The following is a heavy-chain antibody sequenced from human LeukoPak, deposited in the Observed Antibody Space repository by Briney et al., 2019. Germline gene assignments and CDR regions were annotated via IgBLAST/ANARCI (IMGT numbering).Heavy chain of an antibody. Sequence: KSSQTLSLTCTVSGGSISSGDYYWSWIRQPPGKGLEWIGYIYYSGSTYYNPSLKSRVTISVDTSKNQFSLKLSSVTVADTAVYYCARYSGYDDGYDYWGQGTLVTVSS. CDR3: ARYSGYDDGYDY. J-gene: IGHJ4*02. V-gene: IGHV4-30-4*01. CDR1: GGSISSGDYY. D-gene: IGHD5-12*01. CDR2: IYYSGST.